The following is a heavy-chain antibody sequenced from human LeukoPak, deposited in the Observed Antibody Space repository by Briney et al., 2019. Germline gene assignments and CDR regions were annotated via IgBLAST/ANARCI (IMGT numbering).Heavy chain of an antibody. CDR2: INHSGST. D-gene: IGHD3-10*01. J-gene: IGHJ6*03. V-gene: IGHV4-34*01. CDR1: GVSFSTYY. CDR3: ARHGLGRGVYITRQYNYYMDV. Sequence: SETLSLTCAVYGVSFSTYYWGWVRQTPGNGLEWIAEINHSGSTNYNPSLKSRVTVSIDTSKNQFSLKLTSVTAADTGIYFCARHGLGRGVYITRQYNYYMDVWGTGTTVTVSS.